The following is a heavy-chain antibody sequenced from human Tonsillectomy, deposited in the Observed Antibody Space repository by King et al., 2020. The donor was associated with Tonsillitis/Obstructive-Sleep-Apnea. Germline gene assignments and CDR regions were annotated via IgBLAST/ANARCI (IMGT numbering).Heavy chain of an antibody. Sequence: QLQESGPGLVKPSQTLSLTCTVSVGSISSGGYYWSWIRQHPGKGLEWIGYIYYSGSTYYNPSLKSRVTISVDTSKNQFSLKLSSVTAADTAVYYCARDRCSGGSCYPDYWGQGTLVTVSS. CDR3: ARDRCSGGSCYPDY. CDR2: IYYSGST. V-gene: IGHV4-31*03. CDR1: VGSISSGGYY. D-gene: IGHD2-15*01. J-gene: IGHJ4*02.